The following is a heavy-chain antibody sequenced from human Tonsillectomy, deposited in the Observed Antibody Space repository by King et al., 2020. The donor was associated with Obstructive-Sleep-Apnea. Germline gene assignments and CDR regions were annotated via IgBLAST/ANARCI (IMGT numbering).Heavy chain of an antibody. J-gene: IGHJ4*02. D-gene: IGHD3-10*01. CDR2: INPSGGST. V-gene: IGHV1-46*01. Sequence: VQLVESGAEVTKPGTSVRVSCKASGYTFTSHYLHWVRQAPGQGLKWMGIINPSGGSTRYGENFQGLVTMTRDTSTSTVYMELSSLRSEDTAVYYCARGPYYGSGSYYNFPPTLFDYWGQGTLVIVS. CDR1: GYTFTSHY. CDR3: ARGPYYGSGSYYNFPPTLFDY.